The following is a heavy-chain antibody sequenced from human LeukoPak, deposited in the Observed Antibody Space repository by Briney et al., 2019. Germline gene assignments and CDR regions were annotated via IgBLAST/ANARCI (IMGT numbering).Heavy chain of an antibody. Sequence: PSETLSLTCTVSGGSISSYYWSWIRQPLGKGLEWIGYIYYSGSTNYNPSLKSRVTISVDTSKNQFSLKLSSVTAADTAVYYCARDQSAAYFQHWGQGTLVTVSS. CDR3: ARDQSAAYFQH. D-gene: IGHD2-15*01. J-gene: IGHJ1*01. CDR1: GGSISSYY. CDR2: IYYSGST. V-gene: IGHV4-59*01.